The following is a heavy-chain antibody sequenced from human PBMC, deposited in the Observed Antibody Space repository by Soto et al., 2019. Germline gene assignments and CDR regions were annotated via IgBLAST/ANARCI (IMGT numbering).Heavy chain of an antibody. CDR3: ARVLPLFTIFGVVIHHYGMDV. J-gene: IGHJ6*02. Sequence: SETLSLTCAVYGGTFSVYYWSWIRQPPGKGLEWIGEINHSGSTNYNPSLKSRVTISVDTSKNQFSLKLSSVTAADTAVYYCARVLPLFTIFGVVIHHYGMDVWGQGTTVTVSS. CDR1: GGTFSVYY. CDR2: INHSGST. V-gene: IGHV4-34*01. D-gene: IGHD3-3*01.